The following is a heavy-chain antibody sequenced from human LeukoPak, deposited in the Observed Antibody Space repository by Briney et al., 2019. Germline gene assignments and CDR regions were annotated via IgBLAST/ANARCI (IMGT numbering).Heavy chain of an antibody. Sequence: ASVKVSCKASGYTFTSNGISWVRQAPGQGLEWMGWISAFNGNTNYAQKLQGRVTMTTDTSTSTAYMELRSLRSDDTAVYYCARSFGMVITGHMDVWGKGTTVTVSS. CDR2: ISAFNGNT. CDR1: GYTFTSNG. J-gene: IGHJ6*03. D-gene: IGHD3-3*01. CDR3: ARSFGMVITGHMDV. V-gene: IGHV1-18*01.